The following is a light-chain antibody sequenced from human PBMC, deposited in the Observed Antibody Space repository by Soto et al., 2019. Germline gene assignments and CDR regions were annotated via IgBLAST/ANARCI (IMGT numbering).Light chain of an antibody. CDR3: QQYDNLPYT. V-gene: IGKV1-39*01. Sequence: DIQMTQSPSSLSASVGDRVIITCRASQTISSHLNWYQQKPGKAPNLLVYAASSLQSGVPSRFTGSGSGTDFTLTISSLQPEDIATYYCQQYDNLPYTFGQGTNLEIK. CDR2: AAS. J-gene: IGKJ2*01. CDR1: QTISSH.